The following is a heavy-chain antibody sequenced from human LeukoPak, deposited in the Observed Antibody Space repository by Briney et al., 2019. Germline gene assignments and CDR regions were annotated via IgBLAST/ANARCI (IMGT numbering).Heavy chain of an antibody. CDR2: IYHSGST. CDR3: ARTWIQLGYFDC. Sequence: SETLSLTCAVSGGSISSGGYSWSWIRQPPGKGLEWIGYIYHSGSTYYNPSLKSRVTISVDRSKNQFSLKLSSVTAADTAVYYCARTWIQLGYFDCWGQGTLVTVSS. J-gene: IGHJ4*02. CDR1: GGSISSGGYS. D-gene: IGHD5-18*01. V-gene: IGHV4-30-2*01.